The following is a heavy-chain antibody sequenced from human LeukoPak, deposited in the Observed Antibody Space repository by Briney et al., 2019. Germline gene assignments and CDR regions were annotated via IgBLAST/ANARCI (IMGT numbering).Heavy chain of an antibody. D-gene: IGHD3-3*01. Sequence: SETLSLTCTVSGGSISSSSYYWGWIRQPPGKGLEWIGSIYYSGSTNYNPSLKSRVTISVDTSKNQFSLKLSSVTAADTAVYYCARAPLGVLRWYFDLWGRGTLVTVSS. CDR2: IYYSGST. CDR1: GGSISSSSYY. J-gene: IGHJ2*01. CDR3: ARAPLGVLRWYFDL. V-gene: IGHV4-39*07.